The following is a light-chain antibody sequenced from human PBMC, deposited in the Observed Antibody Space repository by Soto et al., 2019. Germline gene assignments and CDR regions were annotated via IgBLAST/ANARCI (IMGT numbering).Light chain of an antibody. Sequence: QSVLTQPPSVSGAPGQRVTISCTGSSSNIGAGYDVHWYQQVPGTAPKLLIYGNSNRPSGVPDRFSGSKSGTSASLAITGLQAEDEADYSCQFYDTSLSGFYVFGTGTKVTVL. CDR3: QFYDTSLSGFYV. V-gene: IGLV1-40*01. CDR1: SSNIGAGYD. CDR2: GNS. J-gene: IGLJ1*01.